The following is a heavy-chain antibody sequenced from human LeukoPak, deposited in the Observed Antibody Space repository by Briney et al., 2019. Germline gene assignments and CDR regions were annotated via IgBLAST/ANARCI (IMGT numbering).Heavy chain of an antibody. CDR2: ISGSGGST. J-gene: IGHJ4*02. CDR3: AKEALLGRWLQLVYFDY. V-gene: IGHV3-23*01. D-gene: IGHD5-24*01. Sequence: GGSLRLSCAASGFTFSSYAMSWVRQAPGKGLEWVSAISGSGGSTYYADSVKGRFTISRDNSKNTLNLQMNSLRAEDTAVYYCAKEALLGRWLQLVYFDYWGQGTLVTVSS. CDR1: GFTFSSYA.